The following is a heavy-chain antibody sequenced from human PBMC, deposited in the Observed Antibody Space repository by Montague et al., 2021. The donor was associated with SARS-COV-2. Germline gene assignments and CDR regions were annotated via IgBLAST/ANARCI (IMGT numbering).Heavy chain of an antibody. J-gene: IGHJ6*03. V-gene: IGHV4-59*01. CDR3: ARHTPGYRYFYYLDV. CDR2: LYYSGST. Sequence: SETLSLTCTVSGGSISSYYYSWIRQPPGKGLEWIGYLYYSGSTNXNLSLKSRVTISVDTSKNQFSLRLNSVTAAVTAVYYCARHTPGYRYFYYLDVWGKGTTVTVSS. D-gene: IGHD1-1*01. CDR1: GGSISSYY.